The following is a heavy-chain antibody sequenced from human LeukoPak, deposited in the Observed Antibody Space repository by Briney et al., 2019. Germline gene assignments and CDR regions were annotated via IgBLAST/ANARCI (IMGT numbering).Heavy chain of an antibody. D-gene: IGHD6-13*01. CDR3: ARDPSSPRDAFDI. Sequence: SETLSLTCTVSGGSISDYYWSWIRQPPGKGLEWIGYIYYSGSTNYNPSLKSRVTISVDTSKNQFSLRLSSVTAAVTAVYYCARDPSSPRDAFDIWGQGTMVTVSS. J-gene: IGHJ3*02. V-gene: IGHV4-59*01. CDR1: GGSISDYY. CDR2: IYYSGST.